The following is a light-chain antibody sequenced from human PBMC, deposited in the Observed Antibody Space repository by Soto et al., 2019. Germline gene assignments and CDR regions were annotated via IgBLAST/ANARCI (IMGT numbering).Light chain of an antibody. CDR3: QQLNSYRWA. Sequence: DIQLTQSPSFLSASVGDRVTITCRASQAIISYLAWFQQRPGKAPKVLIYAASTLQSGVPSRFSGSASGTEFTLTISRLQPEDFATSFSQQLNSYRWAFGQGINVEIK. J-gene: IGKJ1*01. CDR2: AAS. CDR1: QAIISY. V-gene: IGKV1-9*01.